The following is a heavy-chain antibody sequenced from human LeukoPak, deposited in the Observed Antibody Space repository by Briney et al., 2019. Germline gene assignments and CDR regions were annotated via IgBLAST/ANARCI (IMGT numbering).Heavy chain of an antibody. CDR2: ISYDGSNK. D-gene: IGHD3-22*01. Sequence: GGSLRLSCAVSGFTFSSYWMSWVRQAPGKGLEWVAVISYDGSNKYYADSVKGRFTIPRDNSKNTLYLQMNSLRAEDTAVYYCAKDRSLYYYDSSGFGYWGQGTLVTVSS. V-gene: IGHV3-30*18. J-gene: IGHJ4*02. CDR1: GFTFSSYW. CDR3: AKDRSLYYYDSSGFGY.